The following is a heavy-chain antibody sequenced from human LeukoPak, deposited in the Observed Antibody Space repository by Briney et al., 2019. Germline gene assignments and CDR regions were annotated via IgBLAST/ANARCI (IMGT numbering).Heavy chain of an antibody. J-gene: IGHJ3*02. Sequence: QTGGSLRLSCAASGFTISSNYMSWVRQAPGKGLEWVSVIYSGGSTYYADSVKGRFTISRDNSKNTLYLQMNSLRAEDTAVYYCARSYDYPRRGGAFDIWGQGTMVTVSS. D-gene: IGHD4-11*01. CDR1: GFTISSNY. CDR3: ARSYDYPRRGGAFDI. CDR2: IYSGGST. V-gene: IGHV3-53*01.